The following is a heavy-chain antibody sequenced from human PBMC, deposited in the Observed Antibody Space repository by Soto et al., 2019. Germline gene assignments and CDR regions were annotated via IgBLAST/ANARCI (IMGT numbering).Heavy chain of an antibody. Sequence: ASVKVSCKASGYTFTGYYMHWVRQAPGQGLEWMGWINPNSGGTNYAQKFQGWVTMTRDTSISTAYMELSRLRSDDTAVYYCATQRSEWELSFDYWGQGTLVTVSS. CDR2: INPNSGGT. V-gene: IGHV1-2*04. CDR1: GYTFTGYY. D-gene: IGHD1-26*01. CDR3: ATQRSEWELSFDY. J-gene: IGHJ4*02.